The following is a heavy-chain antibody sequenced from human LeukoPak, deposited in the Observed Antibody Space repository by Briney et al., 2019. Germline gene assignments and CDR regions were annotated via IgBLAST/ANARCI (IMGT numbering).Heavy chain of an antibody. CDR2: IYHIGKT. D-gene: IGHD6-6*01. Sequence: SETLSLTCAVSNSSISSGYFWGWIRQSPGKGLEWIGSIYHIGKTYYNPSLRSRLIISVDTSKNQLFLSLNSLAAADAALYYCARGSGAVGSSSYHFDYWGQGILVTVSA. V-gene: IGHV4-38-2*01. CDR1: NSSISSGYF. J-gene: IGHJ4*02. CDR3: ARGSGAVGSSSYHFDY.